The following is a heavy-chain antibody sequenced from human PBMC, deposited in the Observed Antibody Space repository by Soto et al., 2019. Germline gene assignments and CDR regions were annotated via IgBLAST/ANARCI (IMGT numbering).Heavy chain of an antibody. D-gene: IGHD5-12*01. Sequence: ASVKVSFKASGYMFSGYYMHWLRQAPGQGLEWMGWINPDSGGTKYQQKFQGRVTMTRDTSISTAYMELSRLRSDDTAVYYCARDGDGYYYGYWGQGTLVTVSS. J-gene: IGHJ4*02. CDR3: ARDGDGYYYGY. CDR1: GYMFSGYY. V-gene: IGHV1-2*02. CDR2: INPDSGGT.